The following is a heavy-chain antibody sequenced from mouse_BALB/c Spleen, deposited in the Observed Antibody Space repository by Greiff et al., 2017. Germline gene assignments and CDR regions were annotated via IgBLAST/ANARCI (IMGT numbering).Heavy chain of an antibody. CDR2: ISYSGST. CDR1: GYSFTSGY. D-gene: IGHD2-1*01. Sequence: EVQVVESGPSLVKPSQTLSLTCSVTGYSFTSGYWNWIRKFPGNKLEYMGYISYSGSTYYNPSLKSRISITRDTSKNQYYLQLNSVTTEDTATYYCANYGNYVNAMDYWGQGTSVTVSS. V-gene: IGHV3-8*02. J-gene: IGHJ4*01. CDR3: ANYGNYVNAMDY.